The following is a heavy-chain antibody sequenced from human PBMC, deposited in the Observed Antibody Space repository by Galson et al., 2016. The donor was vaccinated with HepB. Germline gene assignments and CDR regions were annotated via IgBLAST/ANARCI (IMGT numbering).Heavy chain of an antibody. V-gene: IGHV4-4*02. CDR3: TRGEYTFDY. Sequence: ETLSLTCAVSGGSISSYNWWSWVRQPPGKGLEWIGEIYHSGRTKYNPSLKSRVTISVDKSKNQFSLTLSSVTAADTAVYYCTRGEYTFDYWGQGTLITVSS. D-gene: IGHD2/OR15-2a*01. J-gene: IGHJ4*02. CDR2: IYHSGRT. CDR1: GGSISSYNW.